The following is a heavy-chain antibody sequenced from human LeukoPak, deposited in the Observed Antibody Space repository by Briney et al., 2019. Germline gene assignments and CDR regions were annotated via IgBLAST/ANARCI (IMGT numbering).Heavy chain of an antibody. CDR2: IYTSGST. D-gene: IGHD3-3*01. Sequence: SETLSLTYTVSGGSISSYYWSWIRQPAGKGLEWVGRIYTSGSTNYNPSLKSRVTMSVDTSKNQFSLKLSSVTAADTAVYYCARDSFFGVTYNYYYMDVWGKGTTVTVSS. J-gene: IGHJ6*03. V-gene: IGHV4-4*07. CDR1: GGSISSYY. CDR3: ARDSFFGVTYNYYYMDV.